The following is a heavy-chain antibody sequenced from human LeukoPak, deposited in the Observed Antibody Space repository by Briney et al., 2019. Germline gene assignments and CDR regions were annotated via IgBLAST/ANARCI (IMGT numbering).Heavy chain of an antibody. D-gene: IGHD6-25*01. Sequence: GGSLRLSCAASGFTFSNYWMSWVRQAPGKGLEWVANIKQDGSEKYYVSSVKGRFTISRDNAKNSLYLQMNSLRAEDTAVYYCARDLNIAAPGDWFDPWGQGTLVTVSS. CDR1: GFTFSNYW. CDR3: ARDLNIAAPGDWFDP. V-gene: IGHV3-7*01. CDR2: IKQDGSEK. J-gene: IGHJ5*02.